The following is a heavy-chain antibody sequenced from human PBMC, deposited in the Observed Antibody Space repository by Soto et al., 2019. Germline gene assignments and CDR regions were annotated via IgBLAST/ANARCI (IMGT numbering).Heavy chain of an antibody. CDR2: ILYDGTKT. Sequence: GRSLRLSCEASGLPFTSYGMYWVRQAPGKGLDWVSHILYDGTKTYYADSVQGRFTISRDNSRNTLYLQMDRMRLEDTAVYFCVKDLAHMADHWGQGTLVTVSA. CDR1: GLPFTSYG. V-gene: IGHV3-30*18. J-gene: IGHJ4*02. CDR3: VKDLAHMADH.